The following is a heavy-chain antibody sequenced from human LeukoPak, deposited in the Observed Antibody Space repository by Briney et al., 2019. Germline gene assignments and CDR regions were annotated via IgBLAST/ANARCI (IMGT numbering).Heavy chain of an antibody. CDR2: IYYSGST. J-gene: IGHJ5*02. Sequence: PSETLSLTCTVSGGSISSSSYYWGWIRQPPGKGLEWIGSIYYSGSTYYNPSLKSRVTISVDTSKNQFSLKLSSVTAADTAVYYCARQVPFDPWGQGTLVTVSS. D-gene: IGHD4/OR15-4a*01. V-gene: IGHV4-39*07. CDR3: ARQVPFDP. CDR1: GGSISSSSYY.